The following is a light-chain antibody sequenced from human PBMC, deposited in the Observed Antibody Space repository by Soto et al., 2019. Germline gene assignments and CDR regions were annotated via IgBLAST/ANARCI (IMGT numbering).Light chain of an antibody. V-gene: IGLV1-40*01. CDR1: SSNFGAGYD. Sequence: QSVLTQPPSISGAPGQRVTISCTGSSSNFGAGYDAHWYQQLPATAPKLLIYDNNNRPSGVPDRFSGYKSGTSASLAITGLQADDEADYYCQSFDSHLSGWVFGGGTQLTVL. J-gene: IGLJ3*02. CDR3: QSFDSHLSGWV. CDR2: DNN.